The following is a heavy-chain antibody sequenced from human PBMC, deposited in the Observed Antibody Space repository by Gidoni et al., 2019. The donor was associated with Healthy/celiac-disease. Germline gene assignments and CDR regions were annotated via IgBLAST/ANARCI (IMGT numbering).Heavy chain of an antibody. CDR1: GFTVIRNY. Sequence: EVQLVESGGGLVPPGGYLRPSCSASGFTVIRNYLSWVRQAPGKGLEWFSVIYSGGSTYYADSVKGRFTISRDNSKNTLYLQMNSLRAEDTAVYYCARDRTTVTTVDYGMDVWGQGTTVTVSS. CDR3: ARDRTTVTTVDYGMDV. CDR2: IYSGGST. J-gene: IGHJ6*02. D-gene: IGHD4-17*01. V-gene: IGHV3-66*01.